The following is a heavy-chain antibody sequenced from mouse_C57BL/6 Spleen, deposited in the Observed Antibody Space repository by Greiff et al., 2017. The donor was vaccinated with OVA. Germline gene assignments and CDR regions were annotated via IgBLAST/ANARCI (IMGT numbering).Heavy chain of an antibody. CDR1: GYAFSSSW. Sequence: VQLQQSGPELVKPGASVKISCKASGYAFSSSWMNWVKQRPGKGLEWIGRSYPGDGDTNYNRKFKGKATLTADKSSSTAYMQLSSLTSEDSAVYFCETGVRRGYAMDDWGQGASVTVSS. CDR2: SYPGDGDT. V-gene: IGHV1-82*01. J-gene: IGHJ4*01. CDR3: ETGVRRGYAMDD. D-gene: IGHD2-14*01.